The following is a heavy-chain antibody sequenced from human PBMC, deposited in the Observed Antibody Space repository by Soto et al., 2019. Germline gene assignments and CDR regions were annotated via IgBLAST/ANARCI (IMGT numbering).Heavy chain of an antibody. CDR2: IIPILGIA. CDR3: ARARYSPFDY. J-gene: IGHJ4*02. CDR1: EDTFNSYT. D-gene: IGHD3-16*02. Sequence: QVQLVQSGAEVKRPGSSVKVSCKASEDTFNSYTISWMRQAPGQGLEWMGRIIPILGIANYAQKFQGRVTITADKSTSTAYMELSSLRSEDTAVYYCARARYSPFDYWGQGTLVTVSS. V-gene: IGHV1-69*02.